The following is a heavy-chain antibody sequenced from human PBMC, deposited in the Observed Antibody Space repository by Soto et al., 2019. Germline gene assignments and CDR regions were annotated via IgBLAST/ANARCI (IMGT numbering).Heavy chain of an antibody. D-gene: IGHD3-3*01. CDR2: ISYHGNDQ. CDR3: RAHYDFWSGYTLIGSFDI. V-gene: IGHV3-30*03. Sequence: GGSLRLSCAASGFSFRTYGMHWVRQAPGKGLEWVAVISYHGNDQYYADSVRGRFTISRDDSKSTLYLQMNTLRAEDTAVYYCRAHYDFWSGYTLIGSFDIWGQGXMVTV. J-gene: IGHJ3*02. CDR1: GFSFRTYG.